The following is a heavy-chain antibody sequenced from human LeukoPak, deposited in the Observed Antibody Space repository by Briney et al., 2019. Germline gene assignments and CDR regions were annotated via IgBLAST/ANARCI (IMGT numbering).Heavy chain of an antibody. CDR3: AKAPEYPRAAYYYYYMDV. J-gene: IGHJ6*03. CDR1: GFTFDDYA. CDR2: ISGDGGST. V-gene: IGHV3-43*02. Sequence: PGGSLRLSCAASGFTFDDYAMHWVRQAPGKGLEWVSLISGDGGSTYYADSVKGRFTISRDNSKNSLYLQMNSLRTEDTALYYCAKAPEYPRAAYYYYYMDVWGTGTTVTVSS. D-gene: IGHD2-15*01.